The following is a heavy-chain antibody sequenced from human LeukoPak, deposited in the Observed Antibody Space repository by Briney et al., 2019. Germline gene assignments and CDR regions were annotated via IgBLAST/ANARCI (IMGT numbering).Heavy chain of an antibody. Sequence: ASVKVSCKASGYTFTSYYMHWVRQAPGQGLEWMGIINPSGGSTSYAQKFQGRVTMTRDTSTSTLYMELSSLGSEDTAVYFCARGAMVRGVITGYFQHWGQGTLVIFSS. D-gene: IGHD3-10*01. V-gene: IGHV1-46*01. CDR1: GYTFTSYY. CDR2: INPSGGST. J-gene: IGHJ1*01. CDR3: ARGAMVRGVITGYFQH.